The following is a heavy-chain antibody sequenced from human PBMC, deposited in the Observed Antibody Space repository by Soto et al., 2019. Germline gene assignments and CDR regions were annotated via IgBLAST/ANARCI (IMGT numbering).Heavy chain of an antibody. D-gene: IGHD2-21*01. CDR1: GGSISSGGYS. CDR2: IYHSGST. J-gene: IGHJ6*02. V-gene: IGHV4-30-2*01. CDR3: ARAGAINREAGGGLTPYGMDV. Sequence: SETLSLTYAVSGGSISSGGYSWSWIRQPPGKGLEWIGYIYHSGSTYYNPSLKSRVTISVDRSKNQFSLKLSSVTAADTAVYYCARAGAINREAGGGLTPYGMDVWGQGTTVTVSS.